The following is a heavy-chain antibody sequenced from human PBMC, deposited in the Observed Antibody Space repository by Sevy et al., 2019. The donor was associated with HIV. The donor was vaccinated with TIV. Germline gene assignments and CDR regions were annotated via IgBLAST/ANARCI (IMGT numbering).Heavy chain of an antibody. CDR3: ARVRSYDFWSGYPYYYYGMDV. V-gene: IGHV4-59*01. CDR2: IYYSGST. J-gene: IGHJ6*02. Sequence: SETLSLTCTVSGGSISSYYWSWIRQPPGKGLEWIGYIYYSGSTNYNPSLKSRVTISVDTSKNQFPLKLSSVTAADTAVYYCARVRSYDFWSGYPYYYYGMDVWGQGTTVTVSS. D-gene: IGHD3-3*01. CDR1: GGSISSYY.